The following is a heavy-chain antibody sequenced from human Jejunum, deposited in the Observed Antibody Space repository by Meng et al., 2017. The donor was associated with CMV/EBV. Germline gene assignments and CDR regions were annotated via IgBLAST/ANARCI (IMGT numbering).Heavy chain of an antibody. D-gene: IGHD6-6*01. CDR1: GFAFSTYG. Sequence: EVQLWESGGGFIEHGGSSRRAGAAYGFAFSTYGKNWVRQAPGRGLEWVSGLRASGDSKYYADSARGRFTISRDNSKNTLYLQMNSLRAEDTALYYCAKDGLEGATRPKSFDSCGRGILCTVSS. CDR2: LRASGDSK. J-gene: IGHJ4*02. V-gene: IGHV3-23*01. CDR3: AKDGLEGATRPKSFDS.